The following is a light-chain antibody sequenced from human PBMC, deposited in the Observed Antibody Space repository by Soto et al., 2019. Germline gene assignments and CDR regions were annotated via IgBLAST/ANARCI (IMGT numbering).Light chain of an antibody. J-gene: IGKJ4*01. CDR2: WAS. CDR1: QSFLYSSNNKNY. Sequence: DIVMTQTADSLAVSLGERATINCKSSQSFLYSSNNKNYLAWYQQKPGQPPKLLIYWASTRESGVPDRFSGSGSGTDFTLTISSLQAEDVAVYYCQQYYSTRLTFGGGTKVDI. V-gene: IGKV4-1*01. CDR3: QQYYSTRLT.